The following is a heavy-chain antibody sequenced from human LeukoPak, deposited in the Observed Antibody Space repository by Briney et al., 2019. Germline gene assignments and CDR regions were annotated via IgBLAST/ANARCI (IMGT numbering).Heavy chain of an antibody. CDR2: ISGTDTST. CDR3: AARPPRIVAGPFDY. J-gene: IGHJ4*02. D-gene: IGHD5-12*01. CDR1: GFTFSGYA. V-gene: IGHV3-23*01. Sequence: GGSLRLSCAASGFTFSGYAMGWVRQAPGKGLEGVSTISGTDTSTYYADSVKGRFTISRDSSKNTLYLQMNSLRAEDTAVYFCAARPPRIVAGPFDYWGQGILVTVSS.